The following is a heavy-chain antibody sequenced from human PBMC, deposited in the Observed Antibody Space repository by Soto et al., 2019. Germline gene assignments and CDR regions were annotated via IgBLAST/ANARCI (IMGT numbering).Heavy chain of an antibody. CDR2: IYYSGTT. CDR3: AASCVACGGFNYYGMDV. D-gene: IGHD2-21*01. CDR1: GGSISSGGYY. Sequence: QVQLQESGPGLVKPSQTLSLTCTVSGGSISSGGYYWYWIRQHPGKGLEWIGYIYYSGTTYYNPSLKSRVTISAYTSKYQFSLKLSSVTAADTAVYYCAASCVACGGFNYYGMDVWGQGTTVTVSS. J-gene: IGHJ6*02. V-gene: IGHV4-31*03.